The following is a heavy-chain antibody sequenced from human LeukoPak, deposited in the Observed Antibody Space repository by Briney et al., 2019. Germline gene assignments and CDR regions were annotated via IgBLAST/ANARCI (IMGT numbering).Heavy chain of an antibody. J-gene: IGHJ4*02. D-gene: IGHD5-24*01. V-gene: IGHV3-23*01. CDR1: GGSFSGYY. CDR2: ISGSGGST. Sequence: PSETLSLTCAVYGGSFSGYYWSWVRQAPGKGLEWVSTISGSGGSTYSTDSVKGRFTISRDNSKSTLYLQMNSLRVEDTAIYYCAKGGPQFFDYWGQGTLVTVSS. CDR3: AKGGPQFFDY.